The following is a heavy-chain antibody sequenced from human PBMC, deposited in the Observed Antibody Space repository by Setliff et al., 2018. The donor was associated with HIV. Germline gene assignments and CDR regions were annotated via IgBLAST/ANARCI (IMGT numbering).Heavy chain of an antibody. D-gene: IGHD6-19*01. Sequence: PGGSLRLSWVASGFTFTSYWMHWVRQVPGKGPVWVSCISNDETTTNYADSVKGRFTVSISTAYLQWSSLKASDTAMYFCAKVGGPYDIGWYHGLDYWGQGTLVTVSS. CDR3: AKVGGPYDIGWYHGLDY. J-gene: IGHJ4*02. CDR2: ISNDETTT. V-gene: IGHV3-74*01. CDR1: GFTFTSYW.